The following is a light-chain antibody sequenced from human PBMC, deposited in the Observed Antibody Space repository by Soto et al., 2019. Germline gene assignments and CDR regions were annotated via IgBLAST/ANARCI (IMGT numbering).Light chain of an antibody. Sequence: DIQMTQSPSTLSASVGDRVSISCRASQSLDKWLAWYQQKPGEAPKLLVYDASNLESGVSSRFTGSGSGTEFTLTISSLKPDDFATYYCQQYTRYPYTFGQGTKLEIK. J-gene: IGKJ2*01. CDR3: QQYTRYPYT. V-gene: IGKV1-5*01. CDR2: DAS. CDR1: QSLDKW.